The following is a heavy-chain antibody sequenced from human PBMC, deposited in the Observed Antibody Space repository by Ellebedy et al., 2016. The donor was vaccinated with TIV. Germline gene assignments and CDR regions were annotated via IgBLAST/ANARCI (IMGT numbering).Heavy chain of an antibody. CDR3: ARGRDY. V-gene: IGHV1-8*01. CDR2: MNTNSSNT. J-gene: IGHJ4*02. CDR1: GYTFTGYD. Sequence: AASVKVSCKASGYTFTGYDINWVRQATGQGLEWMGWMNTNSSNTGYAQKFQGRVTMTRNTSISTAFMELGSLRSEDTAVYYCARGRDYWGQGTLVTVSS.